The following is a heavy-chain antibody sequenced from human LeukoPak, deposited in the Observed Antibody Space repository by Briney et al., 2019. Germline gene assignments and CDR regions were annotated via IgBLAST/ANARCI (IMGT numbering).Heavy chain of an antibody. CDR3: ARVGFGEPIDY. J-gene: IGHJ4*02. V-gene: IGHV1-69*06. CDR1: GGTFSSYA. D-gene: IGHD3-10*01. CDR2: IIPIFGTA. Sequence: ASVKVSCKASGGTFSSYAISWVRQARGQGLEWMGGIIPIFGTANYAQKFQGRVTITADKSTSTAYMELSSLRSEDTAVYYCARVGFGEPIDYWGQGTLVTVSS.